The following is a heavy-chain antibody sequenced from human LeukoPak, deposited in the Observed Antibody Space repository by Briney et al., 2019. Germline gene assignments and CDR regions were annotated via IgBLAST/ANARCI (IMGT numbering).Heavy chain of an antibody. D-gene: IGHD2-21*02. CDR3: AKDHCGGDCYLFDY. J-gene: IGHJ4*02. CDR1: GFTFSSYA. CDR2: VSYDGSNK. Sequence: GGSLRLSCAASGFTFSSYAMHWVRQAPGKGLEWVAVVSYDGSNKYYADSVKGRFTISRDNSKNTLYLQMNSLRAEDAAVYYCAKDHCGGDCYLFDYWGQGTLVTVSS. V-gene: IGHV3-30-3*01.